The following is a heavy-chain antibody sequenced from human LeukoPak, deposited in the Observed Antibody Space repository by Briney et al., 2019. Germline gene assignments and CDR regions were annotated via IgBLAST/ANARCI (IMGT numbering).Heavy chain of an antibody. CDR1: GFTFSSYA. V-gene: IGHV3-23*01. D-gene: IGHD2-2*02. CDR3: AKGHCSSTSCYTRGAFDI. J-gene: IGHJ3*02. Sequence: AGGSLRLSCAAPGFTFSSYAMSWVRQAPGKGLEWVSAISGSGGSTYYADSVKGRFTISRDNSKNTLYLQMNSLRAEDTAVYYCAKGHCSSTSCYTRGAFDIWGQGTMVTVSS. CDR2: ISGSGGST.